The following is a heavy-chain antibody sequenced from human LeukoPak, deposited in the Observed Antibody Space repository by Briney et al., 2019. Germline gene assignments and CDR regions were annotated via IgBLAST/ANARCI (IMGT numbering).Heavy chain of an antibody. CDR3: AKDRIAVAGTFDY. CDR2: ISGSGGST. J-gene: IGHJ4*02. Sequence: SGGSLRLSCAASGFTFSSYALSWVRQAPGKGLEWVSAISGSGGSTYYADSVKGRFTISRDNSKNTLYLQMNSLRAEDTAVYYCAKDRIAVAGTFDYWGQGTLVTVSS. CDR1: GFTFSSYA. D-gene: IGHD6-19*01. V-gene: IGHV3-23*01.